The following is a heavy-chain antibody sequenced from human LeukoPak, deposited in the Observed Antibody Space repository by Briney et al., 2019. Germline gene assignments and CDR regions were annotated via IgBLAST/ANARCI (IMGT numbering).Heavy chain of an antibody. CDR2: IYYSGST. V-gene: IGHV4-59*01. CDR3: ARDRNDSSGYYLDY. D-gene: IGHD3-22*01. Sequence: SETLSLTCTVSGGSISSYYWSWIRQPPGKGLEWIGYIYYSGSTNYNPSLKSRVTISVDTSKNQFSLKLSSVTAADTAVYYCARDRNDSSGYYLDYWGQGALVTVSS. J-gene: IGHJ4*02. CDR1: GGSISSYY.